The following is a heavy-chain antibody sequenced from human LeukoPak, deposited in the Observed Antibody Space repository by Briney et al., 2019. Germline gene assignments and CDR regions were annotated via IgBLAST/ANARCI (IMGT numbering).Heavy chain of an antibody. CDR2: VYHSGRT. CDR1: GYSISSGYY. J-gene: IGHJ3*02. Sequence: SETLSLTCTVSGYSISSGYYWGWIRQPPGKGLEWIGNVYHSGRTYDNPSLKSRVTISVDTSKNQFSLKLSSVTAADTAVYYCARDLAYGSSLRGAFDIWGQGTMVIVSS. V-gene: IGHV4-38-2*02. CDR3: ARDLAYGSSLRGAFDI. D-gene: IGHD6-13*01.